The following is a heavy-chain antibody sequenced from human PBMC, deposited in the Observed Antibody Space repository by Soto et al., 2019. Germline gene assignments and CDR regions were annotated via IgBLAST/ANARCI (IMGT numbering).Heavy chain of an antibody. CDR2: FSSGGGGT. Sequence: GGSLRLSCAASGVIFSNYAMSWVRQAPGKGLEWVSTFSSGGGGTYYADSVKGRFTISRDNSKNTLSLQMNSLRAGDTAVYYCTKANRYCSGANCFTFDYWGLGTLVTVSS. CDR1: GVIFSNYA. D-gene: IGHD2-15*01. V-gene: IGHV3-23*01. CDR3: TKANRYCSGANCFTFDY. J-gene: IGHJ4*02.